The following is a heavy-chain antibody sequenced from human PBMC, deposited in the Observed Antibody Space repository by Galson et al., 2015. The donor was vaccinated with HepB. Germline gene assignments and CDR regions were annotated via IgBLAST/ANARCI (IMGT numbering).Heavy chain of an antibody. CDR1: GFTFSSYW. CDR3: ARVGGNSDFDY. J-gene: IGHJ4*02. Sequence: SLRLSCAASGFTFSSYWMHWVRQAPGKGLVWVSRINTDGSSTTYADSVKGRFTISRDNAKNTLYLQMNSLRAEDTAVYYCARVGGNSDFDYWGQGTLVTVSS. CDR2: INTDGSST. V-gene: IGHV3-74*01. D-gene: IGHD4-23*01.